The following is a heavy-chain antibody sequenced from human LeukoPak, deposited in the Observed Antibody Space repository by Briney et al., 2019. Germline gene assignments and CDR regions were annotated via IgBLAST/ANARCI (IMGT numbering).Heavy chain of an antibody. CDR2: ISGSGGST. CDR1: GFTFNSYA. J-gene: IGHJ4*02. D-gene: IGHD5-18*01. V-gene: IGHV3-23*01. CDR3: AKGPIQLWKGYFDY. Sequence: PGGSLRPSCAASGFTFNSYAMSWVRQAPGKGLEWVSAISGSGGSTYYADSVKGRFTISRDNSKNTLYLQMNSLRAEDTAVYYCAKGPIQLWKGYFDYWGQGTLVTVSS.